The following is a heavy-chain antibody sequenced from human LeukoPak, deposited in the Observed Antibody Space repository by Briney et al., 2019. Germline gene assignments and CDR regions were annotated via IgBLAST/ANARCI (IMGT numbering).Heavy chain of an antibody. CDR1: GGSISSGSYY. J-gene: IGHJ3*02. CDR3: AREIAVAGTPDAFDI. V-gene: IGHV4-61*02. Sequence: PSETLSLTCTVSGGSISSGSYYWSWIRQPAGKGLEWLGRIYTSGSTNYNPSLKSRVTISVDTSKNQFSLKLSSVTAADTAVYYCAREIAVAGTPDAFDIWGQGTMVTVSS. CDR2: IYTSGST. D-gene: IGHD6-19*01.